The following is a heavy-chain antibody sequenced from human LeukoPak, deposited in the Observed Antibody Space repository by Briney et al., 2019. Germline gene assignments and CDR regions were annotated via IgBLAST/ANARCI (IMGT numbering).Heavy chain of an antibody. Sequence: GESLKISCKGSGYSFSTYWTGWVRQMPGKGLEWMGIIYPGDSDTRYSPSFQGQVTISADKSISTAYLQWSSLKASDTAMYYCARQEYYYDSSGVFDIWGQGTMVTVSS. J-gene: IGHJ3*02. V-gene: IGHV5-51*01. CDR2: IYPGDSDT. CDR3: ARQEYYYDSSGVFDI. D-gene: IGHD3-22*01. CDR1: GYSFSTYW.